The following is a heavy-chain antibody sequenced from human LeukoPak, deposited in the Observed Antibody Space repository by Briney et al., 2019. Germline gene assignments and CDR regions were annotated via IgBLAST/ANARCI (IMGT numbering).Heavy chain of an antibody. CDR3: ARDGGYSYGYGMDV. CDR1: GFTFSSYS. CDR2: ISSSSSYI. D-gene: IGHD5-18*01. Sequence: GGSLRLSCAASGFTFSSYSMNSVRQAPGKGLEWVSSISSSSSYIYYADSVKGRFTISRDNAKNSLYLQMNSLRAEDTAVYYCARDGGYSYGYGMDVWGKGTTVTVSS. J-gene: IGHJ6*04. V-gene: IGHV3-21*01.